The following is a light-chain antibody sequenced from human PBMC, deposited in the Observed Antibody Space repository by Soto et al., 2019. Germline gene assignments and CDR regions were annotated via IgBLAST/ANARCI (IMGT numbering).Light chain of an antibody. Sequence: QAVVTQPPSASGTPGQRVTISCSGSSSNIGSNSVYWYQQLPGTAPKLLIYRNNQRLSGVPDRFSGSKSGTSASLAISGLRSEDEADYYCAAWDDSLSGWVFGGGTKLTVL. J-gene: IGLJ3*02. CDR3: AAWDDSLSGWV. CDR2: RNN. V-gene: IGLV1-47*01. CDR1: SSNIGSNS.